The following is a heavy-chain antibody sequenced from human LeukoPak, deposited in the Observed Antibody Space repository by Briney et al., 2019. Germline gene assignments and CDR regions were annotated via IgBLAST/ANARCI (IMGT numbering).Heavy chain of an antibody. V-gene: IGHV1-2*04. D-gene: IGHD6-19*01. CDR2: INPNSGGT. Sequence: ASVKVSCKASGYTFTGYYMHWVRQAPGQGLEWMGWINPNSGGTNYAQKFQGWVTMTRDTSISTAYMELSRLRSDDTAVYYCARANSSGWYRWFDPWGQGTLVTVSS. CDR3: ARANSSGWYRWFDP. J-gene: IGHJ5*02. CDR1: GYTFTGYY.